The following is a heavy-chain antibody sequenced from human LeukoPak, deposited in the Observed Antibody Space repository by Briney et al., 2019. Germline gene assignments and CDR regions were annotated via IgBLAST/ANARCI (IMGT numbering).Heavy chain of an antibody. CDR2: ISGSGGST. J-gene: IGHJ3*02. V-gene: IGHV3-23*01. CDR1: GFTFSSYA. D-gene: IGHD6-19*01. Sequence: GGSLRLSCAASGFTFSSYAISWVRQAPGKGLEWVSAISGSGGSTYHADSVKGRLTISRDNSKNTLYLQMNSLRAEDTAVYYCAKQEGSGWYFDAFDIWGQGTMVTVSS. CDR3: AKQEGSGWYFDAFDI.